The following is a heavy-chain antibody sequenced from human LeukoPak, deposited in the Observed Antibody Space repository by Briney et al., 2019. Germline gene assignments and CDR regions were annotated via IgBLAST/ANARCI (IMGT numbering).Heavy chain of an antibody. J-gene: IGHJ4*02. CDR2: INSNGGRT. V-gene: IGHV3-64D*06. CDR1: GFTFSSNA. CDR3: VKDLYYDNSGYYSGAFDY. Sequence: PGGSLRLSCAGSGFTFSSNAMSWVRQAPGKGLEYVSAINSNGGRTYYADSVKGRFTISRDNSKNTLFLQMSSLRVEDTAVYYCVKDLYYDNSGYYSGAFDYWGQGTLVTVSS. D-gene: IGHD3-22*01.